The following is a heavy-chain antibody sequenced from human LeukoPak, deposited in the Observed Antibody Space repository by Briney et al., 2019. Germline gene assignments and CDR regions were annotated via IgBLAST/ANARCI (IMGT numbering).Heavy chain of an antibody. CDR2: IYYSGST. D-gene: IGHD1-26*01. Sequence: SETLSLTCSVSGGSISTGSYYWGWIRQPPGKGLEWIGSIYYSGSTNYNPSLKSRVTISVDTSKNQFSLKLSSVTAADTAVYYCARDDPVVGSHHWGQGTLVTVSS. V-gene: IGHV4-39*07. J-gene: IGHJ5*02. CDR1: GGSISTGSYY. CDR3: ARDDPVVGSHH.